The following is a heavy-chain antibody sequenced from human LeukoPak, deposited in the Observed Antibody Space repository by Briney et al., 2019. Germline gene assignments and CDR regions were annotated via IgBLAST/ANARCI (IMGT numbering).Heavy chain of an antibody. J-gene: IGHJ3*02. CDR1: DGSISRYY. V-gene: IGHV4-59*01. D-gene: IGHD3-10*01. Sequence: LXLTCTVSDGSISRYYWSWIRQPPGKGLEWIGYVFYSGSTNYSPSLKSRVTISLDTSKNQFSLKLSSVTAADTAVYYCASSRITLVRGIIWNDXFDIWGQGTMVTVSS. CDR3: ASSRITLVRGIIWNDXFDI. CDR2: VFYSGST.